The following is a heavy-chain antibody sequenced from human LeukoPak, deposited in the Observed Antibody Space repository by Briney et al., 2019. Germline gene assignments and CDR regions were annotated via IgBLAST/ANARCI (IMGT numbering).Heavy chain of an antibody. CDR3: AREDSYYYGSGSYPFDY. V-gene: IGHV3-21*06. CDR1: GFTFSSYS. CDR2: ISSSSYI. D-gene: IGHD3-10*01. Sequence: PGGSLRLSCAASGFTFSSYSMNWVRQAPGKGLEWVSSISSSSYIYYADSVKGRFTISRDNAKNSVFLQMNSLRAEDTAVYYCAREDSYYYGSGSYPFDYWGQGTLVTVSS. J-gene: IGHJ4*02.